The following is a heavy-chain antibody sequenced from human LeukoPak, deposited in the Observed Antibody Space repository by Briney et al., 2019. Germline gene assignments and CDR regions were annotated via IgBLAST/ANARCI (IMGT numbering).Heavy chain of an antibody. D-gene: IGHD2-2*01. CDR3: AKIKGCSSTSCPHAFDI. J-gene: IGHJ3*02. CDR2: ISYDGSNK. CDR1: GFTFSSYA. Sequence: GRSLRLSCAASGFTFSSYAMHWVHQAPGKGLEWVAVISYDGSNKYYADSVKGRFTISRDNSKNTLYLQMNSLRAEDTAVYYCAKIKGCSSTSCPHAFDIWGQGTMVTVSS. V-gene: IGHV3-30-3*02.